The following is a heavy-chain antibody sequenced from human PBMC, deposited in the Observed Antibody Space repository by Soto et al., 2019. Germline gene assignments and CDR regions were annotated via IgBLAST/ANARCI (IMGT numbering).Heavy chain of an antibody. V-gene: IGHV3-20*04. CDR2: INWNGGST. D-gene: IGHD6-6*01. CDR3: ARASSSLATYAFDI. Sequence: GGSLRLSCAASGFTFDDYGMSWVRQAPGKGLEWVSGINWNGGSTGYADSVKGRFTISRDNAKNSLYLQMNSLRAEDTALYYCARASSSLATYAFDIWGQGTMVTVS. CDR1: GFTFDDYG. J-gene: IGHJ3*02.